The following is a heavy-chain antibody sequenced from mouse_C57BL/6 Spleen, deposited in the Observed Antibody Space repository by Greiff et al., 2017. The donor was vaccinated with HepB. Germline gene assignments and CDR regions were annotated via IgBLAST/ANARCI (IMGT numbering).Heavy chain of an antibody. CDR1: GYAFSSSW. CDR3: ARSGDGYPYYYAMDY. Sequence: QVQLQQSGPELVKPGASVKISCKASGYAFSSSWMNWVKQRPGTGLEWIGRIYPGDGDTNYNGKFKGKATLTADKSYRTAYMQLSSRTSEDSAVYFCARSGDGYPYYYAMDYWGQGTSVTVSS. V-gene: IGHV1-82*01. J-gene: IGHJ4*01. D-gene: IGHD2-3*01. CDR2: IYPGDGDT.